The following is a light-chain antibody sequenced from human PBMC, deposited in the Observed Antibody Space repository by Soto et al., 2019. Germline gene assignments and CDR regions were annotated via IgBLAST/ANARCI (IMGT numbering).Light chain of an antibody. CDR2: AAS. CDR3: LQDYNYPLT. Sequence: AIQMTQSPSSLSASVGDRVTITCRASQGIRTDLGWYQQKPGKAPKLLIYAASSLQSGVPSRFSGSGSGTDFTLTISSLQPEDFATYYCLQDYNYPLTFGGGTKVEIK. V-gene: IGKV1-6*01. J-gene: IGKJ4*01. CDR1: QGIRTD.